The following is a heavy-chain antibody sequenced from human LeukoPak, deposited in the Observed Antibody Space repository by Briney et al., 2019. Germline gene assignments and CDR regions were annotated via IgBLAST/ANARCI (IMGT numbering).Heavy chain of an antibody. V-gene: IGHV6-1*01. Sequence: LQTLSLTCAISGDSVSSNTAAWNWIRQSPSRGLEWLGRTYYRSKWFRDYAVSVKSRITIDADTSKNQFSLQLNSVTPEDTAVYYCARKGTVTTPFDYWGQGILVTVSS. J-gene: IGHJ4*02. CDR1: GDSVSSNTAA. D-gene: IGHD4-11*01. CDR3: ARKGTVTTPFDY. CDR2: TYYRSKWFR.